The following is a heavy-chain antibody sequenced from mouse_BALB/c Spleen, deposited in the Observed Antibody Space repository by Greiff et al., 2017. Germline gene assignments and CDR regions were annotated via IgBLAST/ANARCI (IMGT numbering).Heavy chain of an antibody. J-gene: IGHJ3*01. V-gene: IGHV5-9*03. CDR2: ISSGGGNT. Sequence: EVHLVESGGGLVKPGGSLKLSCAASGFTFSSYTMSWVRQTPEKRLEWVATISSGGGNTYYPDSVKGRFTISRDNAKNNLYLQMSSLRSEDTALYYCARSNYGYDAFAYWGQGTLVTVSA. CDR3: ARSNYGYDAFAY. CDR1: GFTFSSYT. D-gene: IGHD2-2*01.